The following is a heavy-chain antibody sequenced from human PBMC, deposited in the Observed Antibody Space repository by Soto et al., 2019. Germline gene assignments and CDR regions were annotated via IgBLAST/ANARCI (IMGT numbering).Heavy chain of an antibody. CDR3: ARGGIPLTFGGVIVIGYFDY. CDR2: INHSGST. CDR1: GGSFSCYY. J-gene: IGHJ4*02. D-gene: IGHD3-16*02. Sequence: KTSETLSLTCAVYGGSFSCYYWGWIRQPPGKGLEWIGEINHSGSTNYNPSLKSRVTISVDTSKNQFSLKLSSVTAADTAVYYCARGGIPLTFGGVIVIGYFDYWGQGTLVTVSS. V-gene: IGHV4-34*01.